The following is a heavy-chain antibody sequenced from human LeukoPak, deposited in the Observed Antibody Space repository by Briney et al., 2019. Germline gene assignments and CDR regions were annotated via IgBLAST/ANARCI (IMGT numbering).Heavy chain of an antibody. CDR3: AKRYSSGYYFSNDAFDI. CDR1: GFTFSSYW. Sequence: GGSLRLSCSTSGFTFSSYWMHWVRQAPGKGLVWVSRINSDGSGTNYADSVKGRFTISRDNAKNTLFLQMNSLRAEDTAVYYCAKRYSSGYYFSNDAFDIWGQGTMVTVSS. V-gene: IGHV3-74*01. CDR2: INSDGSGT. D-gene: IGHD3-22*01. J-gene: IGHJ3*02.